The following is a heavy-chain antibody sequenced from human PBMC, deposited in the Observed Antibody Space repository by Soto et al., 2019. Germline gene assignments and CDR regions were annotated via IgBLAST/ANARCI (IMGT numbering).Heavy chain of an antibody. CDR3: ARSSGWYYADAFDM. V-gene: IGHV3-11*01. Sequence: QVQLVESGGGLVQPGGSLRLSCEASGFTFGDYEMSWIRQAAGKGPEWVSFLSRSGNTIYYADSVKGRFSISRDNAENSMYLQMESLRFEDTAPYLCARSSGWYYADAFDMWGQGTMVTVSA. CDR2: LSRSGNTI. J-gene: IGHJ3*02. D-gene: IGHD6-19*01. CDR1: GFTFGDYE.